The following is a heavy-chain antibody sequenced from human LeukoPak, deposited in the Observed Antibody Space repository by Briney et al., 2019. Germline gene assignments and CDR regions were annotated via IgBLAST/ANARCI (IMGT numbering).Heavy chain of an antibody. J-gene: IGHJ3*02. V-gene: IGHV3-74*01. Sequence: PGGSLRLSCAASGFTFSSYWMHWVRHAPGKGLVWVSRISSDGSSTSYADSVKGRFTISRDNAKNTLYLQMNSLRAEDTAVYYCARGSDNWNPREAFDIWGQGTMVTVSS. D-gene: IGHD1-20*01. CDR3: ARGSDNWNPREAFDI. CDR2: ISSDGSST. CDR1: GFTFSSYW.